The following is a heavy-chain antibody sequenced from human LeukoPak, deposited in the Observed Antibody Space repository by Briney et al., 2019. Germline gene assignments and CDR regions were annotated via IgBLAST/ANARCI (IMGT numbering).Heavy chain of an antibody. CDR1: XXTXTSYG. D-gene: IGHD3-22*01. V-gene: IGHV1-18*01. CDR2: ISAYNGNT. CDR3: ARDSSGL. J-gene: IGHJ4*02. Sequence: XXXXXXTXTSYGISWXRQAPXXGLEWMGWISAYNGNTNYAQKLQGRVTITTDTSTSTAYMELRSLRSDDTAVYYCARDSSGLWGQGTLVTVSS.